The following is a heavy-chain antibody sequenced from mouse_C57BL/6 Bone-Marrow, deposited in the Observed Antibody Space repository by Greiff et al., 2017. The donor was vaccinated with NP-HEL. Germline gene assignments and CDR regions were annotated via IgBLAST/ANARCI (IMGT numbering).Heavy chain of an antibody. V-gene: IGHV1-63*01. CDR3: ARWGYGSSLFDY. J-gene: IGHJ2*01. CDR2: ISPGGGYT. Sequence: VQLQESGAELVRPGTSVKMSCKASGYTFTNYWIGWAKQRPGHGLEWIGDISPGGGYTNYNEKFKGQATLTADKSSSTAYMQFSSLTSEDSAIYYCARWGYGSSLFDYWGQGTTLTVSS. D-gene: IGHD1-1*01. CDR1: GYTFTNYW.